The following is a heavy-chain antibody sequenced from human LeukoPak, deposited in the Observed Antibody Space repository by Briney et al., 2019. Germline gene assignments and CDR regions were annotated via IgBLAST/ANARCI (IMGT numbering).Heavy chain of an antibody. CDR1: GFTFSSYA. CDR3: AKDAGSDIVVVPAAPRGYYGMDV. Sequence: GGSLRLSCAASGFTFSSYAMSWVRQAPGKGLEGVSAISGSGGSTYYADSVKGRFTISRDNSKNTLYLQMNSLRAEDTAVYYCAKDAGSDIVVVPAAPRGYYGMDVWGQGTTVTVSS. CDR2: ISGSGGST. V-gene: IGHV3-23*01. D-gene: IGHD2-2*01. J-gene: IGHJ6*02.